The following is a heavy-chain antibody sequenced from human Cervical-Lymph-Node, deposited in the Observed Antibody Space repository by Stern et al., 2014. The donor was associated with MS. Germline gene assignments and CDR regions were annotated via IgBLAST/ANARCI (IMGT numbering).Heavy chain of an antibody. V-gene: IGHV1-2*04. CDR3: ARDLGTVTTPGDY. Sequence: QLVQSGAEVKKPGASVSVSCKASGYTFTAYYLHWVRQAPGHGLEWMGWINPNNGDTKYAQNFQGWVTMTRDTSISTAYMDLSSLTSDDTAIYYCARDLGTVTTPGDYWGQGTLVTVSS. CDR2: INPNNGDT. J-gene: IGHJ4*02. D-gene: IGHD4-17*01. CDR1: GYTFTAYY.